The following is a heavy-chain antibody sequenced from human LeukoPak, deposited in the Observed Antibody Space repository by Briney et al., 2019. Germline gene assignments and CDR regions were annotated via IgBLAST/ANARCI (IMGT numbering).Heavy chain of an antibody. CDR1: GYTFTSYY. J-gene: IGHJ6*02. CDR3: ARDLWAAAGTQNFYYYYGMDV. D-gene: IGHD6-13*01. V-gene: IGHV1-46*01. Sequence: ASVKVSCKASGYTFTSYYMHWVRQAPGQGLEWMGIINPSGGSTSYAQKFQGRVTMTRDTSTSTVYMELSSLRSEDTAVYYCARDLWAAAGTQNFYYYYGMDVWGQGTTVTVS. CDR2: INPSGGST.